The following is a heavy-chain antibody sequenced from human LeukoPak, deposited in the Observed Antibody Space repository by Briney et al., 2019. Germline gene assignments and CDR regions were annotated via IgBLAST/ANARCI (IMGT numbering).Heavy chain of an antibody. CDR3: ARDREVPAAIYYYYYGMDV. CDR2: ISYDGSNK. V-gene: IGHV3-30*04. Sequence: PGRSLRLSCAASGFTFSSYAMHWVRQAPGKGLEWVAVISYDGSNKYYADSVKGPFTISRDNSKNTLYLQMNSLRAEDTAVYYCARDREVPAAIYYYYYGMDVWGKGTTVTVSS. J-gene: IGHJ6*04. CDR1: GFTFSSYA. D-gene: IGHD2-2*01.